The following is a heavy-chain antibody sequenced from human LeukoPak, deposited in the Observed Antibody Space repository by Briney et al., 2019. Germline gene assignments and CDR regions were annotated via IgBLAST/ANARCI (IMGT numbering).Heavy chain of an antibody. CDR2: IYYSGST. V-gene: IGHV4-59*12. CDR1: GGSISSYY. D-gene: IGHD3-3*01. CDR3: VRIFGYYQEAMDV. J-gene: IGHJ6*02. Sequence: PSETLSLTCTVSGGSISSYYWSWIRQPPGKGLEWIGYIYYSGSTNYNPSLKSRVTISLDTSQNQFSLRLTSVTASDTAVYYCVRIFGYYQEAMDVWGPGITVTVSS.